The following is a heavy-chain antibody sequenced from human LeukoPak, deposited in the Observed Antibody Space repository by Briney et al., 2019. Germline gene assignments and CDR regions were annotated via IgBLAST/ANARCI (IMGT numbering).Heavy chain of an antibody. Sequence: SETLSLTCTVSGGSISSYYWNWIRQPAGKGLEWIGRIYSSGSINDNPSLKSRVTMSVDTSKNQFSLKLRSVTAADTAVYYCARQAYDTGYDAFDIWGQGTMVTVSS. CDR2: IYSSGSI. J-gene: IGHJ3*02. CDR1: GGSISSYY. D-gene: IGHD3-22*01. V-gene: IGHV4-4*07. CDR3: ARQAYDTGYDAFDI.